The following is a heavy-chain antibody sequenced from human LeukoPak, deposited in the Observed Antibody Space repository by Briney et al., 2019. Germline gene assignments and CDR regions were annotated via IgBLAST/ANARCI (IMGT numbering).Heavy chain of an antibody. D-gene: IGHD3-16*01. CDR1: GGSISSSSYY. V-gene: IGHV4-39*01. Sequence: TSETLSLTCTVSGGSISSSSYYWDWIRQPPGKGLEWIGNLYDSGSTHYNPSLRSRVTISADTSKNQFSLKPSSVTAADTAVYYCARLRGDVPHYFYGMDVWGQGTTVTVSS. CDR2: LYDSGST. CDR3: ARLRGDVPHYFYGMDV. J-gene: IGHJ6*02.